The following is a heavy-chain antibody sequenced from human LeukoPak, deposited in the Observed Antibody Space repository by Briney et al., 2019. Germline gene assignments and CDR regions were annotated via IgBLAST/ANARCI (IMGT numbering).Heavy chain of an antibody. CDR1: GFTFSSYA. V-gene: IGHV3-23*01. J-gene: IGHJ6*02. CDR3: ARGNYYGMDV. CDR2: IGGSGDRT. D-gene: IGHD3-10*01. Sequence: PGGSLRLSCAASGFTFSSYAMSWVRQAPGKGLEWVSSIGGSGDRTYYADSVKARFTISRDNSKNTLYLQMNSLRAEDTAVYYCARGNYYGMDVWGQGTTVTVSS.